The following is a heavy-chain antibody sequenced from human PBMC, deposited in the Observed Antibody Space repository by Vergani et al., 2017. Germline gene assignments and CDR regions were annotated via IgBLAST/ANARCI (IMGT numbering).Heavy chain of an antibody. V-gene: IGHV5-51*01. Sequence: EVQLVQSGAEVKKPGESLKISRQISGYSFTNYWIGWVRQMPGKGLEWMGIIHPADSDTRYSPSFQGQVTISVDKSISTAYLKRSSLGASDSAMYYCARLYGLDSSGSKYFDYWGQGTLVTVSS. D-gene: IGHD3-22*01. J-gene: IGHJ4*02. CDR1: GYSFTNYW. CDR2: IHPADSDT. CDR3: ARLYGLDSSGSKYFDY.